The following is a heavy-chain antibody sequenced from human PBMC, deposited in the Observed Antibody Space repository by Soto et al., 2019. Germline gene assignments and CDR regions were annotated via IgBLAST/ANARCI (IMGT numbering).Heavy chain of an antibody. CDR2: INPNSGGT. CDR3: ARDTDYYGSGSSPDY. Sequence: ASVKVSCKASGYTFTGYYMHWVRQAPGQGLGWMGWINPNSGGTNYAQKFQGRVTMTRDTSISTAYMELSRLRSDDTAVYYCARDTDYYGSGSSPDYWGQGTLVTVSS. CDR1: GYTFTGYY. V-gene: IGHV1-2*02. J-gene: IGHJ4*02. D-gene: IGHD3-10*01.